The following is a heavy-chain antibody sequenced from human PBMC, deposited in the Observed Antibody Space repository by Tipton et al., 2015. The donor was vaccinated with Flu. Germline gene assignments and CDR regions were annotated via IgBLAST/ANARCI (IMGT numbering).Heavy chain of an antibody. CDR2: IQYDGGSK. Sequence: SLRLSCATSGFAFSDYGMHWVRQAPGKGLEWVTFIQYDGGSKYYADSVKGRFTISRDNSRNTVYLQMDGLRAEDTAVYFCAKGLWKFCSGGSCLIFDSWGQGTLVTVSS. CDR1: GFAFSDYG. V-gene: IGHV3-30*02. CDR3: AKGLWKFCSGGSCLIFDS. D-gene: IGHD2-15*01. J-gene: IGHJ4*02.